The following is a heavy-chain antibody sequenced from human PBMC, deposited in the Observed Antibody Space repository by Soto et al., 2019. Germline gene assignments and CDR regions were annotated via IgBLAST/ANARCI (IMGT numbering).Heavy chain of an antibody. CDR3: ARVRTTLDFYYYYMDV. CDR1: GDSISDDY. CDR2: VYYSGST. V-gene: IGHV4-59*08. J-gene: IGHJ6*03. D-gene: IGHD3-10*01. Sequence: QVQLQESGPGLVKPSETLSLTCTVSGDSISDDYWTWIRQPPGKALEWIGYVYYSGSTSYNPSFKCRVTIAVGTSKTQFSLKLNSVTAADTAVYYCARVRTTLDFYYYYMDVWGIGTTVTVSS.